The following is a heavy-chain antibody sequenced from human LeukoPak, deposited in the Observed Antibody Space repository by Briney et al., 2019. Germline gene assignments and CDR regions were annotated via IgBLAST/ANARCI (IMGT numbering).Heavy chain of an antibody. V-gene: IGHV3-23*01. Sequence: GGSLRLSCAASGFTFSSYAMSWVRQAPGKGLEWVSAISGSGGSTYYADSVKGRFTISGDNSKNTLYLQMNSLRAEDTAVYYCAKSVSGWFGEPPWGYWGQGTLVTVSS. CDR1: GFTFSSYA. J-gene: IGHJ4*02. D-gene: IGHD3-10*01. CDR2: ISGSGGST. CDR3: AKSVSGWFGEPPWGY.